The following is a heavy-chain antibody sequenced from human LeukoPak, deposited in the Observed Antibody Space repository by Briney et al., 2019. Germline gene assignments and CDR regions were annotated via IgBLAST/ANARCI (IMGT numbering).Heavy chain of an antibody. J-gene: IGHJ4*02. CDR2: IYYNGET. CDR1: GGSVSTSSYD. Sequence: PSETLSLTCTVFGGSVSTSSYDWGWIRQPPGKGLEWIGSIYYNGETYYNPSLESRVTMSVDASKNHFSLKLSSVTAADTAVYYCARVYDILTGADFDYWGQGTLVTVSS. D-gene: IGHD3-9*01. CDR3: ARVYDILTGADFDY. V-gene: IGHV4-39*02.